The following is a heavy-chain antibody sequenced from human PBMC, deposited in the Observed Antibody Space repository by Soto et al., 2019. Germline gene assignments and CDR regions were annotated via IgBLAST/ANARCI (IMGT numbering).Heavy chain of an antibody. CDR3: ARQGVDYYYGLDA. Sequence: QVQLVESGGGVVQPGRSLRLSCVASGFTFSSYDMQWVRQAPGKGLEGVAAIWSDGSNEYYADSVKGRFSISRDNSDNTLYLKMNSLRAEDTAVYYCARQGVDYYYGLDAWGQGTTVTVSS. J-gene: IGHJ6*02. CDR2: IWSDGSNE. V-gene: IGHV3-33*01. CDR1: GFTFSSYD. D-gene: IGHD3-16*01.